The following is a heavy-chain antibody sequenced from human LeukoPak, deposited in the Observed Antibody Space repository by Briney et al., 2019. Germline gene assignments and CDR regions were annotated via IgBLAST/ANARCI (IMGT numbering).Heavy chain of an antibody. CDR3: AINYYGSGSYYTPVMFDY. J-gene: IGHJ4*02. V-gene: IGHV1-2*06. Sequence: ALVKVSCKASGYTFTGYYMHWVRQAPGQGLEWMGRINPNSGGTNYAQKFQGRVTMTRDTSISTAYMELSRLRSDDTAVYYCAINYYGSGSYYTPVMFDYWGQGTLVTVSS. D-gene: IGHD3-10*01. CDR2: INPNSGGT. CDR1: GYTFTGYY.